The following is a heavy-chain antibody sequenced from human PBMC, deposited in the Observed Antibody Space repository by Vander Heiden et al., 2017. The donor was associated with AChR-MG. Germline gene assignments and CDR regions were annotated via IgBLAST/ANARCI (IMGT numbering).Heavy chain of an antibody. CDR1: GSTISSYA. D-gene: IGHD3-10*01. CDR3: AKCYGSGSYPYFDY. V-gene: IGHV3-23*01. Sequence: EVQLLESGGGLVQPGGSLRLSWAASGSTISSYAMSWVRQAPGKGLELVSAISGSGGSTYYAASVKGRFTISRDNSKNTLYLQMNSLRAEDTAVYYCAKCYGSGSYPYFDYWGQGTLVTVSS. CDR2: ISGSGGST. J-gene: IGHJ4*02.